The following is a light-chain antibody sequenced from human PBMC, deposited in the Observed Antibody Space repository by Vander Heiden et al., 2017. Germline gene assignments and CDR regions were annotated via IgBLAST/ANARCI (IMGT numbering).Light chain of an antibody. CDR1: SYNIGAGYE. CDR2: GNS. Sequence: QSVLTQPPSASGAPGQKLTSSCTGSSYNIGAGYEVNGDQKLPGKAPKRLIYGNSNRPSGVPDRSSGSKSGTSASRAITGLQAEDEADYYCQSYDSSLSGPYVFGTGTKVT. V-gene: IGLV1-40*01. J-gene: IGLJ1*01. CDR3: QSYDSSLSGPYV.